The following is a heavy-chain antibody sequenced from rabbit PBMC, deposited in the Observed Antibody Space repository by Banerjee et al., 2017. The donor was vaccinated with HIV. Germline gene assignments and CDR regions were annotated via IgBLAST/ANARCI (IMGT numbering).Heavy chain of an antibody. V-gene: IGHV1S45*01. D-gene: IGHD6-1*01. CDR3: ANNIFWSDSSGDL. Sequence: QQQLEESGGDLVKPEGSLTLTCTASGFSFSSSYYMCWVRQAPGKGLEWIACIGAEGSDDTYYASWARGRFTISKTSSTTVTLQMTSLTAADTATYFCANNIFWSDSSGDLWGQGTLVTVS. CDR2: IGAEGSDDT. CDR1: GFSFSSSYY. J-gene: IGHJ3*01.